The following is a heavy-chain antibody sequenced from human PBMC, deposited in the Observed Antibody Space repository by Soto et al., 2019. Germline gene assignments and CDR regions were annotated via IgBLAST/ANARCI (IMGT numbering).Heavy chain of an antibody. V-gene: IGHV4-59*01. CDR2: MYYKGNS. CDR3: EGYCSGDICPDS. Sequence: ASETLSLTCTVSGGSISSYYWTWIRQPPGKALEWIGYMYYKGNSNYNPSLKSRVTISIDPSKNQFSLRLRSVTAADTAVYYCEGYCSGDICPDSWGQGTLVTVS. J-gene: IGHJ5*01. D-gene: IGHD2-15*01. CDR1: GGSISSYY.